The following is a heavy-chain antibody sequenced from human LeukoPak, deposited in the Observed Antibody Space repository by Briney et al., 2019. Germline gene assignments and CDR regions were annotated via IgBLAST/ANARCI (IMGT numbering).Heavy chain of an antibody. CDR2: IYTSGST. Sequence: SETLSLTCTVSGGSIRSYYWSWIRQPAGKGLEWIGRIYTSGSTNYNPSLKSRVTMSVDTSKNQFSLNLSSVTAADTAVYYCARASSFPYSYGQGAYYSYYYMDVWGKGTTVTVSS. J-gene: IGHJ6*03. CDR3: ARASSFPYSYGQGAYYSYYYMDV. V-gene: IGHV4-4*07. CDR1: GGSIRSYY. D-gene: IGHD5-18*01.